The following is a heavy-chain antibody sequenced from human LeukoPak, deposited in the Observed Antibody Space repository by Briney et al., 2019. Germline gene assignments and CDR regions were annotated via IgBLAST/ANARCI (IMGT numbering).Heavy chain of an antibody. V-gene: IGHV1-18*01. CDR1: GYTFTSYG. CDR3: ARVRAAAGLFQH. J-gene: IGHJ1*01. Sequence: ASVKVSCKASGYTFTSYGISWVRQAPGHGLEWMGWISAYNGNTNYAQKLQGRVTMTTDTSTSTAYMELRSLRSDDTAVYYCARVRAAAGLFQHWGQGTLVTVSS. D-gene: IGHD6-13*01. CDR2: ISAYNGNT.